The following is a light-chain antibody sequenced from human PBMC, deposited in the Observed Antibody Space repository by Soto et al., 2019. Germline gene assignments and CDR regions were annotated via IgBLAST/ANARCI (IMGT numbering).Light chain of an antibody. CDR3: QQTYDNPRT. CDR2: AAS. CDR1: QTINTY. Sequence: DIQMTQSPSSLSASVGDRITITCRTSQTINTYLNWYQQNPGKAPKLLISAASSLESGVPSRFSGSGSGTDFTLTITSLQAEDFATYYCQQTYDNPRTFGQGTKVESK. V-gene: IGKV1-39*01. J-gene: IGKJ1*01.